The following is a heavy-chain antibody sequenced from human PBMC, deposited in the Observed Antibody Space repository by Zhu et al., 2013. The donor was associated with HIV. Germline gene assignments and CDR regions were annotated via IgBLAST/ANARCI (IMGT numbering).Heavy chain of an antibody. CDR1: GFTFTSSA. CDR3: AAMRGDGYNEGGAFDI. Sequence: QMQLVQSGPEVKKPGTSVKVSCKASGFTFTSSAVQWVRQARGQRLEWIGWIVVGSGNTNYAQKFQERVTITRDMSTSTAYMELSSLRSEDTAVYYCAAMRGDGYNEGGAFDIWGQGTMVTVSS. J-gene: IGHJ3*02. V-gene: IGHV1-58*01. D-gene: IGHD5-12*01. CDR2: IVVGSGNT.